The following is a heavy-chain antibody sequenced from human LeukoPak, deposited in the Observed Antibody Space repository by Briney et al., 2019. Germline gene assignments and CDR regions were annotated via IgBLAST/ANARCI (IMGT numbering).Heavy chain of an antibody. Sequence: PGGSLGLSCAASGFIFSNAWLSWVRQAPGKGLEWVGRIKSKTDGGTKDYGAFVKGRFTISRDDSKNMVFLQMNGLKTEDAAVYYCTTVGIAVAGTGGWGQGTPVTVSS. D-gene: IGHD6-19*01. V-gene: IGHV3-15*01. J-gene: IGHJ4*02. CDR2: IKSKTDGGTK. CDR1: GFIFSNAW. CDR3: TTVGIAVAGTGG.